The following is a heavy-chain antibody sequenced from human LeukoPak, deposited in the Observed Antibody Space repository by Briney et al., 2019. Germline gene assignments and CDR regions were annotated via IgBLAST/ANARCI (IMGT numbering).Heavy chain of an antibody. CDR3: ARGPTVTSFNAFDM. D-gene: IGHD4-17*01. CDR1: GFTFSDYG. Sequence: GGSLRLSCVGSGFTFSDYGMYWVRQAPGKGLEHVSAISSTGTYTYYANSVRGRFTISRDNSKNTLYLQMGSLRAEDMAVYYCARGPTVTSFNAFDMWGQGTMVTVSS. J-gene: IGHJ3*02. CDR2: ISSTGTYT. V-gene: IGHV3-64*01.